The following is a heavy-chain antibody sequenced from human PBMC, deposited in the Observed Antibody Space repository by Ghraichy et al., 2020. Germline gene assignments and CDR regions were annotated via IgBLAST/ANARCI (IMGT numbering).Heavy chain of an antibody. CDR2: INQNGREK. V-gene: IGHV3-7*03. D-gene: IGHD3-10*01. CDR3: SSGDTFDI. Sequence: GGSLSLSCAASGLIFGSYWMTWVRQAPGKGLEWVANINQNGREKYYVASVKGRFTISRDNAKNSLYLQMNGLRAEDTAFYYCSSGDTFDIWGQGTMVAVSS. CDR1: GLIFGSYW. J-gene: IGHJ3*02.